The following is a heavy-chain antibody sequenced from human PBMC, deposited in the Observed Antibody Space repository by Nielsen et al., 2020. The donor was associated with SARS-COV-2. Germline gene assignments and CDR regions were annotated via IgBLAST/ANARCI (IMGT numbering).Heavy chain of an antibody. CDR3: AKVTLGGIAVAVSMGRKNY. CDR1: GDSVSSNSAA. Sequence: SQTLSLTCAISGDSVSSNSAAWNWIRQSPSRGLEWLGRTYYRSKWYNDYAVSVKSRITINPDTSKNQFSLQLNSVTPEDTAVYYCAKVTLGGIAVAVSMGRKNYWGQGTLVTVSS. J-gene: IGHJ4*02. V-gene: IGHV6-1*01. CDR2: TYYRSKWYN. D-gene: IGHD6-19*01.